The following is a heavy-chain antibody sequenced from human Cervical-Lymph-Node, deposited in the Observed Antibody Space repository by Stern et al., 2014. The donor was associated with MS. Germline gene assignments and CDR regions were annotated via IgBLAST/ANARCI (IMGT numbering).Heavy chain of an antibody. V-gene: IGHV1-46*01. CDR2: ISPSSGTT. CDR3: TRDIAGAATGFDF. CDR1: GYTLSNHY. J-gene: IGHJ4*02. D-gene: IGHD4/OR15-4a*01. Sequence: QDQLVQSGAAVKKPGTSVQVSCKASGYTLSNHYIHWVRQAPGQGLEWLGIISPSSGTTTFAQKFQGRLTMTRDTSTSTFYMDLSSLRSEDTAVYFCTRDIAGAATGFDFWGQGTLVTVSS.